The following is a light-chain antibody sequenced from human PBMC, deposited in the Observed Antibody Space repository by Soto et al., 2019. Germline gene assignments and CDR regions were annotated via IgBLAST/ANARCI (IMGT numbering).Light chain of an antibody. CDR3: QQRSNWIT. Sequence: VLTQSPGTLSLSPGETATLSCRASQNVFNNLAWYQVKPGQAPRLLIYGASTRATGIPIRFSGSGSGTDFTLTISSLEPEDFAVYYCQQRSNWITFGQGTRLEN. V-gene: IGKV3-11*01. CDR2: GAS. J-gene: IGKJ5*01. CDR1: QNVFNN.